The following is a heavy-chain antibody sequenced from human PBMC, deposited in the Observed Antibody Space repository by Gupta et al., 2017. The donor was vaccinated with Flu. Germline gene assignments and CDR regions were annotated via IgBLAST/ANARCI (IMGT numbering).Heavy chain of an antibody. D-gene: IGHD3-22*01. Sequence: QVHLVQSGAEVKKPGASVKVSCKASGYTFTDYGINWVRQAPGQGLEWMGWISTYNGDTNYEQKLQGRVTMTADTSTSTADMELRSLRSDDSAVYYCARDVFRMIDAWDGQFEYWGQGALVTVSS. CDR3: ARDVFRMIDAWDGQFEY. J-gene: IGHJ4*02. CDR1: GYTFTDYG. CDR2: ISTYNGDT. V-gene: IGHV1-18*01.